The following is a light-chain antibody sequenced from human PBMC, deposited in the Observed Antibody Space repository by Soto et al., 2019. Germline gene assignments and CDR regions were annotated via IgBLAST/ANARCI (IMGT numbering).Light chain of an antibody. CDR2: EVS. CDR3: TSYTTSTPWV. Sequence: QSALTQPASVSGSPGQSITVSCTGTSSDIGASNYVSWYQQHPGKAPKLIISEVSNRPSGVSNRFSGSKSGTTASLAISGLQAEDEADYYCTSYTTSTPWVFGGGTKVTVL. V-gene: IGLV2-14*01. J-gene: IGLJ3*02. CDR1: SSDIGASNY.